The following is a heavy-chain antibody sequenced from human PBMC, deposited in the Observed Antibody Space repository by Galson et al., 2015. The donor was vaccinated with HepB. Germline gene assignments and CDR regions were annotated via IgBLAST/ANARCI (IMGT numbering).Heavy chain of an antibody. CDR2: ISGSGGST. Sequence: SLRLSCAASGFTFSSYAMSWVRQAPGKGLEWVSAISGSGGSTYYADSVKGRFTISRDNSKNTLYLQMNSLRAEDTAVYYCAKDAADYCSSTSCFSPRGAFDIWGQGTMVTVSS. J-gene: IGHJ3*02. CDR3: AKDAADYCSSTSCFSPRGAFDI. D-gene: IGHD2-2*01. CDR1: GFTFSSYA. V-gene: IGHV3-23*01.